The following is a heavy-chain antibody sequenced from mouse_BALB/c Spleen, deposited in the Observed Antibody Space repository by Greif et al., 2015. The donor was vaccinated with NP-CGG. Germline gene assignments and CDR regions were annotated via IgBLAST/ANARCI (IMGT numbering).Heavy chain of an antibody. V-gene: IGHV1-69*02. J-gene: IGHJ3*01. D-gene: IGHD2-1*01. Sequence: QVQLQQSGAELVRPGASVKLSCKASGYTFTSYWINWVKQRPGQGLEWIGNIYPSDSYTNYNQKFKDKATLTVDKSSSTAYMQLSSPTSEDSAVYYCTSYGNYDWFAYWGQGTLVTVSA. CDR2: IYPSDSYT. CDR3: TSYGNYDWFAY. CDR1: GYTFTSYW.